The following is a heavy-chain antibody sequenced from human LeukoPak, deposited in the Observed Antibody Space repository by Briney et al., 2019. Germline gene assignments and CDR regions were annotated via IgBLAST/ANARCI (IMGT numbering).Heavy chain of an antibody. D-gene: IGHD6-13*01. CDR3: ARSTLAAAGTEYFHH. CDR2: IYNTGST. J-gene: IGHJ1*01. Sequence: PSETLSLTCTVSGGSINSNSSVWCWIRQTPGKGLEWIGNIYNTGSTSYNPSLKTRITISVDTSKVHFSLSLRSVTAADTAVYFCARSTLAAAGTEYFHHWGRGTLVSVSS. CDR1: GGSINSNSSV. V-gene: IGHV4-39*02.